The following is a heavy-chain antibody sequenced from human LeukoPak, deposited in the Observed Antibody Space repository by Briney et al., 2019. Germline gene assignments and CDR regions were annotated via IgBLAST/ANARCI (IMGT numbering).Heavy chain of an antibody. CDR2: IHSNGGT. Sequence: PGGSLRLSCAASGLTGSNNYMSWVRQAPGKGLEWVSAIHSNGGTYYADSVKGRFTISRDTSKNTLYLQINSLRVEDTAVYYCIVFGDSNHWGQGTLVTVSS. CDR1: GLTGSNNY. CDR3: IVFGDSNH. D-gene: IGHD4-17*01. J-gene: IGHJ5*02. V-gene: IGHV3-53*01.